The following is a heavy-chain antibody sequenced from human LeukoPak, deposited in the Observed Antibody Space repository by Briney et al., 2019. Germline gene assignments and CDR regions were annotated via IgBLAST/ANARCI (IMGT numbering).Heavy chain of an antibody. Sequence: GGSLRLSCAASGFTFSSYAMHWVRQAPGKGLEWVAVISYDGSNKYYADSVKGRFTISRDNSKNTLYLQMNSLRAEDTAVYYCAREGAPYDSRFEGPGSPQANHYYFDCWGQGTLVTVSS. D-gene: IGHD3-22*01. CDR3: AREGAPYDSRFEGPGSPQANHYYFDC. V-gene: IGHV3-30-3*01. J-gene: IGHJ4*02. CDR2: ISYDGSNK. CDR1: GFTFSSYA.